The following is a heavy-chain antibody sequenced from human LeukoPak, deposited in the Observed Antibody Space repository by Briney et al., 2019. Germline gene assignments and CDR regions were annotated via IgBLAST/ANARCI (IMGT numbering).Heavy chain of an antibody. J-gene: IGHJ2*01. CDR2: IFYSGTT. CDR1: GGSIDNYY. D-gene: IGHD2-15*01. V-gene: IGHV4-59*08. Sequence: SETLSLTCNVSGGSIDNYYWSWIRQPPGKGLEYIGYIFYSGTTNYNPSLKNRVSISLDTSKKQFSLELNSVTAADTAVYYCARAWWYANWYFDLWGRGTLVTVSS. CDR3: ARAWWYANWYFDL.